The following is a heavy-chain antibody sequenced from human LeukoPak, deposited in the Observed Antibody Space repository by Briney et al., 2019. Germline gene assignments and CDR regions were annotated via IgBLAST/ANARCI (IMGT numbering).Heavy chain of an antibody. CDR1: GGDISNYY. J-gene: IGHJ3*02. D-gene: IGHD3-10*01. CDR2: MYGSGGT. V-gene: IGHV4-4*07. Sequence: SETLPLTCTVSGGDISNYYWSWIRQSAGKGLEWIGQMYGSGGTNYNPSLKSRVTLSADKSKNQISLTLSSVTAADTGVYYCARNRSNFYGEIPFDIWGQGTMVTVSS. CDR3: ARNRSNFYGEIPFDI.